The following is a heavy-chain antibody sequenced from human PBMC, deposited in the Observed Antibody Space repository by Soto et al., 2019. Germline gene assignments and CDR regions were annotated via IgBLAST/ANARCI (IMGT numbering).Heavy chain of an antibody. CDR1: GFTFSSFA. J-gene: IGHJ4*02. CDR2: IGSSGGLT. CDR3: AKEGYSSSWPGFDY. D-gene: IGHD6-13*01. V-gene: IGHV3-23*01. Sequence: GGSLRLSCAAAGFTFSSFAMSWVRQAPGKGLEWVSGIGSSGGLTYYADSVKGRLTISRDNSKISLYLQMTSLRAEDTAVYYCAKEGYSSSWPGFDYWGQGTLVTVSS.